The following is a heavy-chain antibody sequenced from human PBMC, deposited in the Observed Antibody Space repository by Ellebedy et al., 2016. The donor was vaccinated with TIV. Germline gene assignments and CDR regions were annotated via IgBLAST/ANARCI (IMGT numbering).Heavy chain of an antibody. CDR1: GYTFNNYI. D-gene: IGHD5-24*01. J-gene: IGHJ4*02. V-gene: IGHV1-18*04. CDR3: ARGREKWLQAPFDY. CDR2: ISAYNGNT. Sequence: AASVKVSCKASGYTFNNYIITWVRQAPGPGLEWMGWISAYNGNTNYAQKFQGRVTMTTDTATSTASMELRSLRADDTAGYYCARGREKWLQAPFDYWGQGTLLTVSS.